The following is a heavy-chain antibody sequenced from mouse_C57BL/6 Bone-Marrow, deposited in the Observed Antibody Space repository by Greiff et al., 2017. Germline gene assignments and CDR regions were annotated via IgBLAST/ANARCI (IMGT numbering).Heavy chain of an antibody. J-gene: IGHJ1*03. V-gene: IGHV1-61*01. D-gene: IGHD1-1*01. CDR3: ARFRYNGSGGYWDFEG. CDR2: IYPSASET. CDR1: GYTFTSYW. Sequence: QVQLKQSGAELVRPGSSVKLSCKASGYTFTSYWMDWVKQRPGQGLEWIGNIYPSASETNYNQKFKDKATLTVDKSSSTAYMQLSSLTSEDSAVYSGARFRYNGSGGYWDFEGWGTGITVTASS.